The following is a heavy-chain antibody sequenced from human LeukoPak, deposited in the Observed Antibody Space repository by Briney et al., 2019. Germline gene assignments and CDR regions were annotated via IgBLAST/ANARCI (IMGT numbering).Heavy chain of an antibody. J-gene: IGHJ3*01. D-gene: IGHD3-10*01. CDR3: TKNQYSGTIITPLDPFDV. CDR2: IDPNTGGT. V-gene: IGHV1-2*02. CDR1: GNTFTRYY. Sequence: ASVKVSCKASGNTFTRYYIHWLRQAPGQGIEWMGWIDPNTGGTNFAQKFQGRITMTRDTSINTVYMELNRLRSDDTAVYYCTKNQYSGTIITPLDPFDVWGQGTMVTVSS.